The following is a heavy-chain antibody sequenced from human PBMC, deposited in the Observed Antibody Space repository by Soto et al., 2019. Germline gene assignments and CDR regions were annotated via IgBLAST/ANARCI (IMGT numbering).Heavy chain of an antibody. CDR3: ARRPYSSSSYNWFDP. J-gene: IGHJ5*02. Sequence: SETLSLTCAVYGGSFSGYYWSWIRQPPGKGLEWIGEINHSGSTNYNPSLKSRVTISVDTSKNQFSLKLSSVTAADTAVYYCARRPYSSSSYNWFDPWGQETLVTVSS. V-gene: IGHV4-34*01. CDR1: GGSFSGYY. CDR2: INHSGST. D-gene: IGHD6-6*01.